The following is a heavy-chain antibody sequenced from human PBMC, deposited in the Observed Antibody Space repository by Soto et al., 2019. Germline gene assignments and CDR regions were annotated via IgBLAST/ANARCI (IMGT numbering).Heavy chain of an antibody. CDR1: GFTFSSYG. CDR2: ISYDGSNK. V-gene: IGHV3-30*03. J-gene: IGHJ4*02. Sequence: GGSLRLSCAASGFTFSSYGMHWVRQAPGKGLEWVAVISYDGSNKYYADSVKGRFTISRDNSKNTLYLQMNSLRAEDTAVYYCASDNNVVVVTAILYYWGQGTLVTVSS. CDR3: ASDNNVVVVTAILYY. D-gene: IGHD2-21*02.